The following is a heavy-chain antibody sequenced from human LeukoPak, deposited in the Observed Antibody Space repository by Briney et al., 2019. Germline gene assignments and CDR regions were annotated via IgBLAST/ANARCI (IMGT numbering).Heavy chain of an antibody. CDR2: ISSSSSYI. CDR1: GFTFSSYS. CDR3: AREGPTNYYGMDV. J-gene: IGHJ6*02. Sequence: GGSLRLSCAASGFTFSSYSMTWVRQAPGKGLEWVSSISSSSSYISYADSVKGRFTISRDNAKNSLYLQMNSLRAEDTAVYYCAREGPTNYYGMDVWGQGTTVTVSS. V-gene: IGHV3-21*01.